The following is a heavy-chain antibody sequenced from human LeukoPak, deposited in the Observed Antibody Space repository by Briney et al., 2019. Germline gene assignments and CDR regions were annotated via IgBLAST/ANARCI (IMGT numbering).Heavy chain of an antibody. D-gene: IGHD3-3*01. J-gene: IGHJ6*03. Sequence: GASVKVSCKASGYTFTGYYMHWVRQAPGQGLEWMGWINPNSGGTNYAQKFQGRVTMTRDTSISTAYMELSRLRSDDTAVYYCARGGELGFRFYYYYYMDVWGKGTTVTISS. CDR2: INPNSGGT. V-gene: IGHV1-2*02. CDR1: GYTFTGYY. CDR3: ARGGELGFRFYYYYYMDV.